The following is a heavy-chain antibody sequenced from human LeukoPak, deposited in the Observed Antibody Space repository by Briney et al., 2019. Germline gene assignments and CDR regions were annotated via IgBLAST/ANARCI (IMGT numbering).Heavy chain of an antibody. V-gene: IGHV3-21*01. Sequence: GGSLRLSCAASGFTFSSYEMNWVRQAPGKGLEWVSSISSSSSYIYYADSVKGRFTISRDNAKNSLYLQMNSLRAEDTAVYYCARDLDRGRRRGHFDYWGQGTLVTVSS. D-gene: IGHD3-10*01. CDR2: ISSSSSYI. CDR1: GFTFSSYE. J-gene: IGHJ4*02. CDR3: ARDLDRGRRRGHFDY.